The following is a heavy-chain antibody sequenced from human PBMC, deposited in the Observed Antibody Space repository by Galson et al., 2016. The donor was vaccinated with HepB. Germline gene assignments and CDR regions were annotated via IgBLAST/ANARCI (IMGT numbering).Heavy chain of an antibody. CDR2: IGTTGDT. J-gene: IGHJ4*02. CDR1: GFTFSDFD. CDR3: AKGVVASRDYFNL. D-gene: IGHD5-12*01. V-gene: IGHV3-13*01. Sequence: SLRLSCAASGFTFSDFDIHWIRQSTGKGLEWVSVIGTTGDTFYPDSVKGRFTISRENAKNSVYLQMTGLRAEDTAVYFCAKGVVASRDYFNLWGQGALVTVSS.